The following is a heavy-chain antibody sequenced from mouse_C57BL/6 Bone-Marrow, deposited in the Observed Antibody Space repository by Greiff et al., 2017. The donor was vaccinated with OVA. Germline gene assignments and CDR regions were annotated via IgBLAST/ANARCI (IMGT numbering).Heavy chain of an antibody. CDR2: IYPSDSET. D-gene: IGHD1-1*01. V-gene: IGHV1-61*01. J-gene: IGHJ4*01. CDR1: GYTFTSYW. Sequence: QVQLQQPGAELVRPGSSVKLSCNASGYTFTSYWMDWVKQRPGQGLEWIGNIYPSDSETHYNQKFKDKATLTVDKSSSTAYMQLSSLTSEDSAVYYGAREEYYYGTLYAMDYWGQGTSVTVSS. CDR3: AREEYYYGTLYAMDY.